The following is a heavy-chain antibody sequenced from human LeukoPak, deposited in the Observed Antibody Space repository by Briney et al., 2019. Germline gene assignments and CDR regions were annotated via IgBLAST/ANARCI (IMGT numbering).Heavy chain of an antibody. D-gene: IGHD3-16*01. CDR1: GFTFSSYS. CDR2: ISSSSSYI. Sequence: GGSLRLSCAASGFTFSSYSMTWVRQAPGKGLEWVSSISSSSSYIYYADSVKGRFTISRDNAKNSLYLQMNSLRAEDTAVYYCARDLAMGDDYWGQGTLVTVSS. J-gene: IGHJ4*02. CDR3: ARDLAMGDDY. V-gene: IGHV3-21*01.